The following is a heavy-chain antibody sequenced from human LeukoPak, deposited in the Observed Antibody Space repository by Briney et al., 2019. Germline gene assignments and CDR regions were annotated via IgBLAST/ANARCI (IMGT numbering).Heavy chain of an antibody. V-gene: IGHV3-23*01. CDR1: GFAFSNYA. Sequence: GGSLRLSCTTSGFAFSNYAMNWVRQAPGKGPEWVSGISGFNTYYADSVKGRFTISRDNSKNTLYLQTNSLRAEDTAVYYCAKGPTADYWGQGTLVTVSS. CDR2: ISGFNT. J-gene: IGHJ4*02. CDR3: AKGPTADY.